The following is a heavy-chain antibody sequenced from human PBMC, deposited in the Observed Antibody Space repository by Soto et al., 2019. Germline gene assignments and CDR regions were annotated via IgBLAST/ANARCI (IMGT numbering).Heavy chain of an antibody. V-gene: IGHV3-7*03. J-gene: IGHJ3*02. CDR3: ARDVFRRDGYNHAFDI. D-gene: IGHD5-12*01. CDR1: GFTFSSYW. Sequence: PGGSLRLSCAASGFTFSSYWMSWVRQAPGKGLEWVANIKQDGSEKYYVDSVKGRFTISRDNAKNSLYLQMNSLRAEDTAVYYCARDVFRRDGYNHAFDIWGQGTMVTVSS. CDR2: IKQDGSEK.